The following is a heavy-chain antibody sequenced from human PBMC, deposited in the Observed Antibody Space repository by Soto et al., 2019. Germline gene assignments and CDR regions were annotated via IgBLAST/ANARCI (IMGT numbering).Heavy chain of an antibody. J-gene: IGHJ4*02. CDR1: GFTFSSYA. CDR3: ARVGRLHYFHY. D-gene: IGHD4-17*01. CDR2: ISYDGSNK. Sequence: QVQLVESGGGVVQPGRSLRLSCAASGFTFSSYAMHWVRQAPGKGLEWVAVISYDGSNKYYADSVKGRFTISRDNSKNSLCLQMNSLRAEDTVVYYCARVGRLHYFHYWGQGTLVTVSS. V-gene: IGHV3-30-3*01.